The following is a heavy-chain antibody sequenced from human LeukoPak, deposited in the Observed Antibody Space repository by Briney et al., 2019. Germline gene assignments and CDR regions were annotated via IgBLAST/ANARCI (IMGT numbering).Heavy chain of an antibody. CDR2: IKPNNGDT. V-gene: IGHV1-2*02. CDR3: ARGLSAVTSTFDY. Sequence: GASVKVSCKASGYSFTHHNVHWVRQAPGQALEWMGWIKPNNGDTKFSQKFQDRVTLTSDTSIDTAYMEMSGLTSDDTAIYYCARGLSAVTSTFDYWGQGTLVTVSS. J-gene: IGHJ4*02. D-gene: IGHD4-17*01. CDR1: GYSFTHHN.